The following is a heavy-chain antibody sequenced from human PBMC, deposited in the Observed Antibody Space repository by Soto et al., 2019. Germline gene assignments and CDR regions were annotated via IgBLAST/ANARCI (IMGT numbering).Heavy chain of an antibody. CDR2: ISGSGGST. CDR3: AKCGGDCYYFDY. CDR1: GFTFSSYA. Sequence: EVQLLESGGGLVQPGGSLRLSCAASGFTFSSYAMSWVRQAPGKGLEWVSAISGSGGSTYYADSVKGRFTISRDNSKNTLYLQMNSLRADVTAVYYCAKCGGDCYYFDYWGQGTLVTVSS. V-gene: IGHV3-23*01. J-gene: IGHJ4*02. D-gene: IGHD2-21*02.